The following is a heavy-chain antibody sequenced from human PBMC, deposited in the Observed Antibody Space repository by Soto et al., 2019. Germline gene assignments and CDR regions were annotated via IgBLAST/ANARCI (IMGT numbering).Heavy chain of an antibody. D-gene: IGHD2-2*01. CDR2: IIPILGIA. V-gene: IGHV1-69*04. J-gene: IGHJ2*01. CDR3: ARDPILSYCSSTSCYAGWYFDL. Sequence: ASVKVSCKASGGTFSSYTISWVRQAPGQGLEWMGRIIPILGIANYAQKFQGIVTITADKSTSTAYMELSSLRSEDTAVYYCARDPILSYCSSTSCYAGWYFDLWGRGTLVTVSS. CDR1: GGTFSSYT.